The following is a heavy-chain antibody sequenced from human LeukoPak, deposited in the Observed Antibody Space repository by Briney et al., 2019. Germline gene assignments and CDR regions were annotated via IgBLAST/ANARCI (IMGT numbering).Heavy chain of an antibody. J-gene: IGHJ2*01. V-gene: IGHV4-34*01. CDR3: ARGVLGPYYFDL. D-gene: IGHD7-27*01. Sequence: PAETLSLTSAVYGGTFRGYYWSWIRQPPGKGLEWIGEIHYTGATNYKPSLKSRVTISGDPSKNQVSLRVSSVTAADTAVYYCARGVLGPYYFDLWGRGTLVTVSS. CDR1: GGTFRGYY. CDR2: IHYTGAT.